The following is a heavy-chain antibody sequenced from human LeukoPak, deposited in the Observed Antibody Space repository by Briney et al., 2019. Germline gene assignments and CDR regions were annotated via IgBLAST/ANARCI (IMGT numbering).Heavy chain of an antibody. CDR2: INPNSGGT. D-gene: IGHD2-15*01. V-gene: IGHV1-2*02. J-gene: IGHJ4*02. Sequence: GASVKVSCKASGYTFTGYYMHWVRQAPGQGLEWMGWINPNSGGTNYAQKFQGRVTMTRDTSISTAYMELRRLRSDDTAVYYCAVGYCSGGSCYSNFDYWGQGTLVTVSS. CDR3: AVGYCSGGSCYSNFDY. CDR1: GYTFTGYY.